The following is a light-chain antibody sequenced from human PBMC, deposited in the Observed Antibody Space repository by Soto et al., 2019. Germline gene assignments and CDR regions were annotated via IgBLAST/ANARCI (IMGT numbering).Light chain of an antibody. Sequence: EIVLTQSPGTLSLSPGERANLSCRASQSVSSSYLAWYQQKPGQAPRLLIYGASTRATGIPDRFSGSGSGTDFVLTISRLEPGGFAVYYCQQDGSSPRTFGQGTKVEIK. CDR1: QSVSSSY. CDR3: QQDGSSPRT. V-gene: IGKV3-20*01. J-gene: IGKJ1*01. CDR2: GAS.